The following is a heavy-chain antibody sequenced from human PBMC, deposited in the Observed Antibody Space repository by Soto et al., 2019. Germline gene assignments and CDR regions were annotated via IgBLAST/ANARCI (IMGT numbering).Heavy chain of an antibody. CDR2: IYSSGST. CDR1: GGSISSYY. CDR3: ARAGQSGNSDRFDP. Sequence: LSLTCTVSGGSISSYYWSWIRQPAGKGLEWIGRIYSSGSTNYNPSLTSRVTMSVDTSKNRFSLILSSVTAADTAVYYCARAGQSGNSDRFDPWGQGTLVTVSS. D-gene: IGHD4-4*01. V-gene: IGHV4-4*07. J-gene: IGHJ5*02.